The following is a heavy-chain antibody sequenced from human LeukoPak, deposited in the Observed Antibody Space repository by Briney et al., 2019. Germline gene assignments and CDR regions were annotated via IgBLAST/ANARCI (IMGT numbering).Heavy chain of an antibody. CDR2: VFSSGST. CDR1: AVSISRHF. D-gene: IGHD3-22*01. Sequence: SETLSLTCNFSAVSISRHFWSWIRQTPKKGLEWLGYVFSSGSTNYNPSLKSRITISLDTSKNQFSLKLSSVTAADTAVYYCARCKKNNYDSSGYHGDWFDPWGQGTLVTVSS. CDR3: ARCKKNNYDSSGYHGDWFDP. J-gene: IGHJ5*02. V-gene: IGHV4-59*08.